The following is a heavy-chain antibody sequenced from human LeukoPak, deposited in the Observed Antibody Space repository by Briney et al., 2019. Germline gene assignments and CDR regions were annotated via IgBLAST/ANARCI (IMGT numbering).Heavy chain of an antibody. J-gene: IGHJ4*02. V-gene: IGHV3-21*01. CDR3: ARGARGSGTASDY. CDR1: GFTFSSYN. D-gene: IGHD3-10*01. CDR2: ITSGSSHI. Sequence: PGGSLRLSCAASGFTFSSYNMNWVRQTPGQGLEWVSSITSGSSHIYYADSVKGRFTISRDNAKNTLHLQMNSLRAEDTAVYYCARGARGSGTASDYWGQGTLVTVSS.